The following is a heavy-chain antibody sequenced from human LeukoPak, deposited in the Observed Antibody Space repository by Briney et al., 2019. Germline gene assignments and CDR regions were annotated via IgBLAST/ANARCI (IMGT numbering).Heavy chain of an antibody. CDR2: ISSSSSYI. Sequence: GGSLRLSCAASGFTFSSYSTNWVRQAPGKGLEWVSSISSSSSYIYYADSVKGRFTISRDNSKNTLYLQMNSLRAEDTAVYYCAKDARYYYDSSGYYDYWGQGTLVTVSS. V-gene: IGHV3-21*04. D-gene: IGHD3-22*01. CDR1: GFTFSSYS. J-gene: IGHJ4*02. CDR3: AKDARYYYDSSGYYDY.